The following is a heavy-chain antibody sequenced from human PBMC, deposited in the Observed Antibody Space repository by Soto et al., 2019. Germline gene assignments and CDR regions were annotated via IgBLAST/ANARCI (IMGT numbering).Heavy chain of an antibody. CDR1: GFTFSSYG. CDR2: ISYDGSNK. J-gene: IGHJ6*02. V-gene: IGHV3-30*03. CDR3: ARYDSSGYYWPYYYYGMDV. Sequence: GGSLRLSCAASGFTFSSYGMHWVRQAPGKGLEWVAVISYDGSNKYYADSVKGRFTISRDNSKNTLYLQMNSLRAEDTAVYYCARYDSSGYYWPYYYYGMDVWGQGTTVTVS. D-gene: IGHD3-22*01.